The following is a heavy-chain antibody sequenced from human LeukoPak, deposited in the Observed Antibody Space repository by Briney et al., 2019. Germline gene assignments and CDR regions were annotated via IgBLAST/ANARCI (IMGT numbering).Heavy chain of an antibody. CDR1: GFTFSSYW. Sequence: GGSLRLSCAASGFTFSSYWMHWVRQGPGKGLVWVSRIDSDASDTSYADSVKGRFTISRDNAKNSLYLQMNSLRAEDTAVYYCARAANTAAGTPTLAIDYWGQGTLVTVSS. D-gene: IGHD6-13*01. CDR2: IDSDASDT. V-gene: IGHV3-74*01. CDR3: ARAANTAAGTPTLAIDY. J-gene: IGHJ4*02.